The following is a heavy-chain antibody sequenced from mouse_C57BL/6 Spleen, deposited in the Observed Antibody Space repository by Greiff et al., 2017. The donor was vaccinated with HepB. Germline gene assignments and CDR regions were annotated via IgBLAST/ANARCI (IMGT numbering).Heavy chain of an antibody. V-gene: IGHV5-17*01. CDR2: ISSGSSTI. CDR3: AKYGYTWFAY. J-gene: IGHJ3*01. Sequence: EVMLVESGGGLVKPGGSLKLSCAASGFTFSDYGMHWVRQAPEKGLEWVAYISSGSSTIYYADTVKGRFTISRDNAKNTLFLQMTSLRSEDTAMYYCAKYGYTWFAYWGQGTLVTVSA. D-gene: IGHD2-2*01. CDR1: GFTFSDYG.